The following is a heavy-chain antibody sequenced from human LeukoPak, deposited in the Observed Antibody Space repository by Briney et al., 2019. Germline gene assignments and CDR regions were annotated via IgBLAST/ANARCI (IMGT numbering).Heavy chain of an antibody. CDR3: ARHSGSYLYYFDY. J-gene: IGHJ4*02. Sequence: PSETLSLTCTVSGGSISSSSYYWGWIRQPPGKGLEWIGSIYYSGSTYYNQSLKSRVTISVDTSKNQFSLKLSSVTAADTAVYYCARHSGSYLYYFDYWGQGTLVTVSS. D-gene: IGHD1-26*01. CDR1: GGSISSSSYY. V-gene: IGHV4-39*01. CDR2: IYYSGST.